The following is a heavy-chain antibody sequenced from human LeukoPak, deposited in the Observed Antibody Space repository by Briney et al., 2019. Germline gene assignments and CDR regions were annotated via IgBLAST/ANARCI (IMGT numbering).Heavy chain of an antibody. Sequence: GASVKVSCKASGYTFTGYYMHWVRQAPGQGLDGMGWINPNSGGTNYAQKFQGRVTMTRDTSISTAYMELSRLRSDDTAMYYCARPYCSGGSCYSPFDYWGQGTLVTVSS. CDR3: ARPYCSGGSCYSPFDY. CDR2: INPNSGGT. CDR1: GYTFTGYY. V-gene: IGHV1-2*02. D-gene: IGHD2-15*01. J-gene: IGHJ4*02.